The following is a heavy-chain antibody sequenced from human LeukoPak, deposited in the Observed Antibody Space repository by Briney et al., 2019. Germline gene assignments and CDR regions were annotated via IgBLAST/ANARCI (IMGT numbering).Heavy chain of an antibody. Sequence: PSETLSLTCTVSGGSISSYYWSWIRQPAGKGLEWIGRMHSSGSTNYNPSIKSRVTMSLDTSKNQFSLKVDSVTAADTAVYYCATDYNDSGLGHWGQGTLVTVSS. D-gene: IGHD3-22*01. CDR2: MHSSGST. CDR3: ATDYNDSGLGH. J-gene: IGHJ4*02. V-gene: IGHV4-4*07. CDR1: GGSISSYY.